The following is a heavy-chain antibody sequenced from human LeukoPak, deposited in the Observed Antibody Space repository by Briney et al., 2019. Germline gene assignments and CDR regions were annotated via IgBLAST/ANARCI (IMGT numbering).Heavy chain of an antibody. Sequence: SQTLSLTCTVSGGSINSGNYYWSWIRQSAGTGLEYIGRIHSSGRTDYNPSLKSRVTISVDTSKNQFSLKLSSVTAADTAVYYCAREEGATGTPDFGYWGQGTLVTVSS. J-gene: IGHJ4*02. CDR3: AREEGATGTPDFGY. D-gene: IGHD1-1*01. CDR2: IHSSGRT. V-gene: IGHV4-61*02. CDR1: GGSINSGNYY.